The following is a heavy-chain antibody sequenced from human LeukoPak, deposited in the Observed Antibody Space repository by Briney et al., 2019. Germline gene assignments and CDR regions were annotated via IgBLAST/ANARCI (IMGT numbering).Heavy chain of an antibody. CDR2: VSSSGSTI. J-gene: IGHJ3*02. CDR3: ARGLGLSSASAFDI. CDR1: GFTFSDYY. V-gene: IGHV3-11*04. D-gene: IGHD6-6*01. Sequence: GGSLRLSCAASGFTFSDYYMSWIRQAPGEGLEWVSYVSSSGSTIYYADSVKGRFTISRDNAKNSLYLQMNSLRAEDTAVYYCARGLGLSSASAFDIWGQGTMVTVSS.